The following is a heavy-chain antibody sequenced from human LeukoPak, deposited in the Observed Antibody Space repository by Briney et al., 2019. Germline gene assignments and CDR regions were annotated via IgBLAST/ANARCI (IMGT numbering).Heavy chain of an antibody. Sequence: SETLSLTCTVSGGSISSYYWSWIRQPPGKGLEWIGYIYYSGSTNYNPSLKSRVTISVDTSKNQFSLKLSSVTAADTAVYYCAREYHDSSGYYLDYYYYMDVWGKGTTVTVSS. CDR1: GGSISSYY. CDR2: IYYSGST. J-gene: IGHJ6*03. V-gene: IGHV4-59*01. CDR3: AREYHDSSGYYLDYYYYMDV. D-gene: IGHD3-22*01.